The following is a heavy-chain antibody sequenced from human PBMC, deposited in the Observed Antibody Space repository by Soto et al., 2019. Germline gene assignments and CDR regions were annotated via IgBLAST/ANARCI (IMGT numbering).Heavy chain of an antibody. CDR1: GGSITDYS. CDR2: IFSSGST. J-gene: IGHJ5*02. CDR3: ARDQGVVVTADNWFDT. V-gene: IGHV4-4*07. D-gene: IGHD2-21*02. Sequence: SETLSLTCNVSGGSITDYSWVWIRQPAGKGLEWIGRIFSSGSTNYNPSPKGRITMSLDTSKNQFSLKLNSATATDTAVYFCARDQGVVVTADNWFDTWGQGILVTVSS.